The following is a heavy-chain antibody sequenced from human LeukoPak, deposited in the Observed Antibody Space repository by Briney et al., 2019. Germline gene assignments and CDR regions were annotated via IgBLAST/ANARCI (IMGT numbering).Heavy chain of an antibody. V-gene: IGHV1-46*01. CDR3: ARGVRNDAFDI. Sequence: ASVQVSCQASGGTFSSYAISWVRQAPGQGLEWMGIINPSGGSTSYAQKFQGRVTMTRDTSTSTVYMELSSLRSEDTAVYYCARGVRNDAFDIWGQGTMVTVSS. J-gene: IGHJ3*02. CDR1: GGTFSSYA. D-gene: IGHD1-14*01. CDR2: INPSGGST.